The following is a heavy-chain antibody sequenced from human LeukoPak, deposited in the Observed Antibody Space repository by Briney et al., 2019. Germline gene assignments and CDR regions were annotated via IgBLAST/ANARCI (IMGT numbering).Heavy chain of an antibody. D-gene: IGHD3-16*02. J-gene: IGHJ4*02. CDR3: ARGSYYFDY. Sequence: ASVKVSCKASGYTFTSYYMHWVRQAPGQGLEWMGIINPSGGSTNYAQKFQGRVSLTRDMSTSAVYMEVSSLRSDDTAVYYCARGSYYFDYWGQGTLVTVSS. CDR1: GYTFTSYY. V-gene: IGHV1-46*01. CDR2: INPSGGST.